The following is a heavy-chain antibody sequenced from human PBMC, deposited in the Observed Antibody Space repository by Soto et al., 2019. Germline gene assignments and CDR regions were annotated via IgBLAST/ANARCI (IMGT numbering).Heavy chain of an antibody. CDR2: INPSGGST. V-gene: IGHV1-46*01. J-gene: IGHJ6*02. CDR3: ARDDAITGTKVARPYYYYGMDV. D-gene: IGHD1-7*01. CDR1: GYTFTSYY. Sequence: ASVKVSCKASGYTFTSYYMHWVRQAPGQGLEWMGIINPSGGSTSYAQKFQGRVTMTRDTSTSTVYMELSSLRSEDTAVYYCARDDAITGTKVARPYYYYGMDVWGQGTTVTVSS.